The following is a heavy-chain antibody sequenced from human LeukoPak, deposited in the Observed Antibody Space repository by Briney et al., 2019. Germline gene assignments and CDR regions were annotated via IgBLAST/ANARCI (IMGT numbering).Heavy chain of an antibody. V-gene: IGHV3-23*01. CDR1: GFTFSNYA. J-gene: IGHJ6*01. D-gene: IGHD1-1*01. CDR2: IYATDGST. CDR3: TKSTGNYYYYYALDV. Sequence: GGSLRLSCAASGFTFSNYAKSWVRQAPGKGLEWVSGIYATDGSTYYADSVKGRFIISRDTSKNMLYLQMTSLRAEDTAVYYCTKSTGNYYYYYALDVWGQGTTVTV.